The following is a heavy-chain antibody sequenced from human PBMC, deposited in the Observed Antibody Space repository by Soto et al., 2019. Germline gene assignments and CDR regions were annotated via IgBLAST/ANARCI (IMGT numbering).Heavy chain of an antibody. Sequence: SATLSLTCAVSGGSIISGGYSWNCVRQPPGTGLEWIGYIYQSGSTYYNPSLKSRVTISVDRSKNQFSLKLSSVTAADTAVYFCARMNILTGYYFDYWGQGTLVTVSS. CDR2: IYQSGST. V-gene: IGHV4-30-2*01. CDR1: GGSIISGGYS. D-gene: IGHD3-9*01. CDR3: ARMNILTGYYFDY. J-gene: IGHJ4*02.